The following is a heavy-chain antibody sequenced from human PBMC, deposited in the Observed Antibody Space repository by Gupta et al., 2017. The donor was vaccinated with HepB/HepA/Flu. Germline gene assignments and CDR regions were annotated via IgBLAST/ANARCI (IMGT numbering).Heavy chain of an antibody. CDR3: ARAPPNIAPNWFDS. CDR2: IYSAGTT. V-gene: IGHV4-39*02. Sequence: QLQESGPGLVKPSGTLSLTCSVSGDSINDGSYFWGWIRQSPGKGLEYIGSIYSAGTTYYTPSLHSRVTISLDTSKNDFSLKLTSVTAADTAVYYCARAPPNIAPNWFDSWGPGTLVTVSS. J-gene: IGHJ5*01. CDR1: GDSINDGSYF. D-gene: IGHD6-13*01.